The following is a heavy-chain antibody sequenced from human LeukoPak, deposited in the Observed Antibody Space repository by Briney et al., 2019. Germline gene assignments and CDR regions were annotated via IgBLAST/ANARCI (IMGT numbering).Heavy chain of an antibody. D-gene: IGHD1-26*01. CDR1: GYTFTSYD. CDR3: ARVGSGSYYRDY. Sequence: VASVKVSCKASGYTFTSYDINWVRQATGQGLEWMGRIIPILGIANYAQKFQGRVTITADKSTSTAYMELSSLRSEDTAVYYCARVGSGSYYRDYWGQGTLVTVSS. CDR2: IIPILGIA. V-gene: IGHV1-69*04. J-gene: IGHJ4*02.